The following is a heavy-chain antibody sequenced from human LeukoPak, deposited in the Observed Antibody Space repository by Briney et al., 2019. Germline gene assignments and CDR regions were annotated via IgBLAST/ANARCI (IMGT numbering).Heavy chain of an antibody. Sequence: ASVNVSCMSSVYSFTTVYMHWVRQASGQPPEWMGAIDPRGGTTRYAQKFQGRVTMTRDTSTSTVHMELSRLRYDDTAVYYCARDRARVGTKDDAFDVWGQGTRVIVSS. CDR1: VYSFTTVY. V-gene: IGHV1-46*01. CDR3: ARDRARVGTKDDAFDV. J-gene: IGHJ3*01. CDR2: IDPRGGTT. D-gene: IGHD3-10*01.